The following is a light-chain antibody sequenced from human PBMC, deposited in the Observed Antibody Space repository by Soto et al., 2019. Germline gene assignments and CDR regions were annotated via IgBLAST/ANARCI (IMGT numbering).Light chain of an antibody. J-gene: IGKJ4*01. CDR1: QSVRSSH. Sequence: EIVLTQSPGTLSLSLGERATLSCRASQSVRSSHLAWYQQMPGQAPRLLIYGTSNRATGIPDRFSGSGSGTDFTLTISRLEPEDFAVYYCQQYSSSPLTFGGGTKVEIK. CDR2: GTS. V-gene: IGKV3-20*01. CDR3: QQYSSSPLT.